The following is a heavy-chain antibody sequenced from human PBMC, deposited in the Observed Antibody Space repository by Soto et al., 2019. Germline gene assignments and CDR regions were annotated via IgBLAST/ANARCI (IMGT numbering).Heavy chain of an antibody. CDR2: IFHKGDT. V-gene: IGHV4-4*02. CDR3: VSHFVTRGYGAFDT. CDR1: GESVSSKHW. D-gene: IGHD2-15*01. J-gene: IGHJ3*02. Sequence: QVLLQESGPGLVTASGTLSLTCAFSGESVSSKHWWTWVRQTPAKRLEGIGEIFHKGDTNYNTSLRSRVIISIDKSSHHVSLTLASVTAADTAVYFWVSHFVTRGYGAFDTWGQGTGVTASS.